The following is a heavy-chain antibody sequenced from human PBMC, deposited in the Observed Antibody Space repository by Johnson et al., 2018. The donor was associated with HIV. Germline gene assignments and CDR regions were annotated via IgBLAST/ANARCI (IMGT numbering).Heavy chain of an antibody. Sequence: VQLVESGGGVVRPGRSLRLSCTASGFTVSSNYMSWVRQAPGKGLEWVSVIYSGGSTYYADSVKGRFTISRDNSKNTLYLQMNILRAEDTAVYYCARTRQGAFDIWGQGTMVTVSS. CDR3: ARTRQGAFDI. CDR1: GFTVSSNY. J-gene: IGHJ3*02. CDR2: IYSGGST. V-gene: IGHV3-66*02.